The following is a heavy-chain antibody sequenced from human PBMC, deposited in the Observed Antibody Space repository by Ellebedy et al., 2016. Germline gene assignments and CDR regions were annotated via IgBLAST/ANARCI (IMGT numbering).Heavy chain of an antibody. D-gene: IGHD2-2*01. Sequence: SETLSLTCTVSGGSITSFSSYWGWIRQPPGKGLEWIGRIYHSGTTYYNPSLNGRVTISEDTSKNQIPLELSSVTAADTAVYYCARGRTNSDAYDIWGQGIMVTVSS. CDR1: GGSITSFSSY. CDR3: ARGRTNSDAYDI. J-gene: IGHJ3*02. V-gene: IGHV4-39*01. CDR2: IYHSGTT.